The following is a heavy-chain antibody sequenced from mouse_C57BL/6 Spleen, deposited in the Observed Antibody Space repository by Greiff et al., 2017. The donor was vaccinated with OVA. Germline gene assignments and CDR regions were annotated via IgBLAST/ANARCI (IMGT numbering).Heavy chain of an antibody. CDR2: IRNKANNHAT. CDR3: TRRGYHFFYAMDY. D-gene: IGHD2-2*01. J-gene: IGHJ4*01. CDR1: GFTFSDAW. V-gene: IGHV6-6*01. Sequence: EVKVVESGGGLVQPGGSMKLSCAASGFTFSDAWMDWVRQSPEKGLEWVAEIRNKANNHATYYAESVKGRFTISRDDSKSSVYLQMNSLRAEDTGIYYCTRRGYHFFYAMDYWGQGTSVTVSS.